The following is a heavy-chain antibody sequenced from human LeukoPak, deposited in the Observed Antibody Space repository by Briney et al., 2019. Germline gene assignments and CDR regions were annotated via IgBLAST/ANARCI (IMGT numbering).Heavy chain of an antibody. D-gene: IGHD3-10*01. CDR3: ARELPYFGSGNQDAFDI. Sequence: ASVKVSCKASGYTFTGYYMHWVRQAPAQGLEWMGWINHKSGGTRYAQKFQGRVTMTRDASITTAYMERSRLRSDDTAVYYCARELPYFGSGNQDAFDIWGQGTMVTVSS. V-gene: IGHV1-2*02. CDR1: GYTFTGYY. CDR2: INHKSGGT. J-gene: IGHJ3*02.